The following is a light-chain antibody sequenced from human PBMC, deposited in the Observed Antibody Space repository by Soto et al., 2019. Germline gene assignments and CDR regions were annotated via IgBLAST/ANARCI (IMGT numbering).Light chain of an antibody. CDR2: KAS. J-gene: IGKJ1*01. Sequence: DIQMTQSPSTLSASVGDRVTITCRASQSISSWLAWYQQKPGKVPKLLIYKASSLESGVPSRFSGSGSGTEFTLTISSLQPDDFATYYCQQYNGDSRTFGQGTKVDI. V-gene: IGKV1-5*03. CDR3: QQYNGDSRT. CDR1: QSISSW.